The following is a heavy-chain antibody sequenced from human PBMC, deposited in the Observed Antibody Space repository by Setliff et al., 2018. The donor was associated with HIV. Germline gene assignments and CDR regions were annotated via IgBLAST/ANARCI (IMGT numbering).Heavy chain of an antibody. J-gene: IGHJ4*02. Sequence: ASVKVSCKASGYTFTSYYVHFVRQAPGQGPEWMGIINPNGGSTNYAQKFEGRVTITADESTSTAYMELRSLSSEDTAVYYCARAYGSGYSSGGVGAGVDYWGQGTLVTVSS. CDR1: GYTFTSYY. CDR2: INPNGGST. D-gene: IGHD6-19*01. V-gene: IGHV1-46*01. CDR3: ARAYGSGYSSGGVGAGVDY.